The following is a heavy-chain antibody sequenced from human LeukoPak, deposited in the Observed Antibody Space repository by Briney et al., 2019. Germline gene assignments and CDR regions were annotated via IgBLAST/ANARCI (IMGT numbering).Heavy chain of an antibody. Sequence: GASVKVSCKASGYTFTGYYMHWVRQAPGQGLEWMGWINPNSGGTNYAQKFQGRVTMTRDTSISTAYMELSSLRSEDTAVYYCARDGEGYPRYNWNDRELHYYYYMDVWGKGTTVTISS. CDR3: ARDGEGYPRYNWNDRELHYYYYMDV. CDR2: INPNSGGT. CDR1: GYTFTGYY. D-gene: IGHD1-1*01. J-gene: IGHJ6*03. V-gene: IGHV1-2*02.